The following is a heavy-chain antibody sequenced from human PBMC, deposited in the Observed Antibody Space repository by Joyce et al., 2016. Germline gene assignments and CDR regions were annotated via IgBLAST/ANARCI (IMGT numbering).Heavy chain of an antibody. CDR1: GDFVSSNSAA. D-gene: IGHD3/OR15-3a*01. J-gene: IGHJ3*02. CDR3: ARDAGFGLDALDI. CDR2: TCYRSKWYN. Sequence: QVQLQQSGPGLVKPSQILSLTCAISGDFVSSNSAAWNWIRQSPSRGLEWLGRTCYRSKWYNDYAVSVGSRISINPDTSKNLFSLHLNSVTPEDTAVYYCARDAGFGLDALDIWGQGTMVTVSS. V-gene: IGHV6-1*01.